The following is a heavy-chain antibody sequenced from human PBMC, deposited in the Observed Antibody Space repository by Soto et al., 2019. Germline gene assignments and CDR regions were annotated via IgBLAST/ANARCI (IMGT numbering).Heavy chain of an antibody. CDR1: GGTFSSYT. J-gene: IGHJ2*01. CDR3: ARGNHRWLQLWYFDL. CDR2: IIPIFGTA. Sequence: QVQLVQSGAEVKKPGSSVTVSCKASGGTFSSYTISWVRQAPGQGLEWMGGIIPIFGTANYAQKFQGRATITADESTSTAYMELSSLRSADTAVYYCARGNHRWLQLWYFDLWGRGTLVTVSS. V-gene: IGHV1-69*12. D-gene: IGHD5-12*01.